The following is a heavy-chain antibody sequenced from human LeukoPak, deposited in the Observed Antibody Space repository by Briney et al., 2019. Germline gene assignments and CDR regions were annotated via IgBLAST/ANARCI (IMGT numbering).Heavy chain of an antibody. D-gene: IGHD1-20*01. CDR3: ARGGNNWNDVYTR. CDR2: IIPIFGTA. Sequence: GASVKVSCEASGGTFSSYAISWVRQAPGQGLEWMGRIIPIFGTANYAQKFQGRVTITTDESTSTAYMELSSLRSEDTAVYYCARGGNNWNDVYTRWGQGTLVTVSS. J-gene: IGHJ4*02. CDR1: GGTFSSYA. V-gene: IGHV1-69*05.